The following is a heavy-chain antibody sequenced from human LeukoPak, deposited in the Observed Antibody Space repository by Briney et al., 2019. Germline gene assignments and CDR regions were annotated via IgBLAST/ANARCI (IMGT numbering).Heavy chain of an antibody. Sequence: GESLKISCKGSGYSFTSYWIGWVRQMPGKGLEWMGIIYPGDSDTRYSPSFQGQVTISADKSISTAYLQWSSLKASDTAMYYCAKIPKLGGNPGFDYMEVWGKGTTVTVSS. CDR2: IYPGDSDT. CDR3: AKIPKLGGNPGFDYMEV. CDR1: GYSFTSYW. J-gene: IGHJ6*03. V-gene: IGHV5-51*01. D-gene: IGHD4-23*01.